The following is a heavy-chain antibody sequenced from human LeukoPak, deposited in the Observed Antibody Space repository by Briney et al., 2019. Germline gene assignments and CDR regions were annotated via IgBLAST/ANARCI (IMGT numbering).Heavy chain of an antibody. V-gene: IGHV3-21*01. CDR2: IVGSSST. J-gene: IGHJ4*02. CDR3: ARIGAGSSRDY. CDR1: GFTFSSYE. Sequence: GGSLILSCAASGFTFSSYEMNWARQAPGKGLEWVSSIVGSSSTYYADSLKGRFTISRDNAKNSLYLQMNSLRAEDTAVYYCARIGAGSSRDYWGQGTLVTVSS. D-gene: IGHD6-13*01.